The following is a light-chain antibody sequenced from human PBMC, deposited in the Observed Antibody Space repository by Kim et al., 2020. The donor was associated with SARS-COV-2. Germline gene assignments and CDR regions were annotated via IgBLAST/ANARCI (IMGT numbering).Light chain of an antibody. CDR2: RND. V-gene: IGLV1-47*01. J-gene: IGLJ3*02. CDR3: AAWDDSLSGVV. Sequence: GQRGTISCSGGHSNIGSNSIYWYQQLPGTAPQLLVYRNDQRRSGVPDRISASKSGTSGSLAISGLRSEDEADYYCAAWDDSLSGVVFGGGTKVTVL. CDR1: HSNIGSNS.